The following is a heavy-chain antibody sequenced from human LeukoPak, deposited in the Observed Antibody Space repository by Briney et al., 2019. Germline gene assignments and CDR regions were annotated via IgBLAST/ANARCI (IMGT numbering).Heavy chain of an antibody. J-gene: IGHJ3*02. D-gene: IGHD2-2*01. V-gene: IGHV3-30*02. CDR1: GFTFSSYG. CDR3: AATLGYCTSTSCYSAFDI. CDR2: IRYDGSNK. Sequence: GGSLRLSCAASGFTFSSYGMHWVRQAPGKGLEWVAFIRYDGSNKYYTDSVKGRFTISRDNSKNTLHLQMNSLRDEDTAVYYCAATLGYCTSTSCYSAFDIWGQGTMVTVSS.